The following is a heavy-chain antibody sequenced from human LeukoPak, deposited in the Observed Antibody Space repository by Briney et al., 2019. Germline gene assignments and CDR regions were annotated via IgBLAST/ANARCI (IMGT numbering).Heavy chain of an antibody. CDR1: GGTFSSYA. J-gene: IGHJ5*02. CDR3: ARNLAFPGSCTGCYDWFDP. D-gene: IGHD2-2*01. V-gene: IGHV1-69*13. CDR2: IIPIFGTA. Sequence: SVKVSCKASGGTFSSYAISWVRQAPGQGLEWMGGIIPIFGTANYAQKFQGRVTITADESTSTAYMELSSLRSEDTAVYYCARNLAFPGSCTGCYDWFDPWGQGTLVTVSS.